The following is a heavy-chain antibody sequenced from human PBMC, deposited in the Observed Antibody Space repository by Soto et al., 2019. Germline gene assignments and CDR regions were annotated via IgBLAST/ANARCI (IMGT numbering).Heavy chain of an antibody. CDR2: INHSGST. V-gene: IGHV4-34*01. CDR1: GGSFSGYY. J-gene: IGHJ6*03. D-gene: IGHD3-3*01. Sequence: SETLSLTCAVYGGSFSGYYWSWIRQPPGKGLEWIGEINHSGSTNYNPSIKSRVTISVDTSKNQFSLKLSSVTAADTAVYYCSRVSLITIFGVVKGYYYYYMDVWGKGTTVTVSS. CDR3: SRVSLITIFGVVKGYYYYYMDV.